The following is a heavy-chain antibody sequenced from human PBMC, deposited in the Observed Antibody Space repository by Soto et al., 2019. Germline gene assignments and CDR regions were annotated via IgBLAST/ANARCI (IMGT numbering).Heavy chain of an antibody. D-gene: IGHD3-10*01. CDR1: GGTFSSYA. V-gene: IGHV1-69*01. CDR2: IIPIVGTA. Sequence: QVQLVQSGAAVKKPGSSVNVSCKASGGTFSSYAISWVRQAPGQGLEWLGGIIPIVGTANYAQKFQGRVTITADESTSTAYMELSSLRSEDTAVYYCARGGPVTMVREGSMDVWGQGTTVTVS. J-gene: IGHJ6*02. CDR3: ARGGPVTMVREGSMDV.